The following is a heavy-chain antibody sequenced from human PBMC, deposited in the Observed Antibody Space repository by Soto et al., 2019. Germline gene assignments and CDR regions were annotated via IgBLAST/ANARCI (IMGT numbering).Heavy chain of an antibody. CDR3: ARDSGRSDVVPAAISAMDV. D-gene: IGHD2-2*01. CDR1: GGNRYT. CDR2: IIPMFGIA. Sequence: QVQLVQSGAEVKKPGSSVKVSCKGSGGNRYTITWVRQAPGQGLEWMGRIIPMFGIATYAQNFQGRVTISADKSTSTAYMVLSSLRSEDTAVYYCARDSGRSDVVPAAISAMDVWGQGTTVTVSS. V-gene: IGHV1-69*08. J-gene: IGHJ6*02.